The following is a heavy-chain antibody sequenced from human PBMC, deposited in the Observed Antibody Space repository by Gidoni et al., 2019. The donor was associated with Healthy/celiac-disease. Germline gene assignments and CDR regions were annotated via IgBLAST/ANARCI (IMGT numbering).Heavy chain of an antibody. CDR1: GFPFSSYA. D-gene: IGHD6-19*01. CDR3: AKDHLGSGWYWFDY. Sequence: EVQLLESGGGLVQPGGSLRLSCSASGFPFSSYAMSWVRQAPGKGLEWVSAISGSGGSTYYADSVKGRFTISRDNSKNTLYLQMNSMRAEDTAVYYCAKDHLGSGWYWFDYWGQGTLVTVSS. CDR2: ISGSGGST. J-gene: IGHJ4*02. V-gene: IGHV3-23*01.